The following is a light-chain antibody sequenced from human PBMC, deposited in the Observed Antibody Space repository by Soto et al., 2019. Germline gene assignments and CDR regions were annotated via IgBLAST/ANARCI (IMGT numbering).Light chain of an antibody. CDR2: SAS. V-gene: IGKV3-20*01. CDR3: QNYNLS. Sequence: EVVLTQSPDTLSLSVGERASISCRASQSISSNFLAWYQQKPGQAPRLLIYSASTRATGVPDRFSGSGSGTHFTLTITRLEPEDFAIYICQNYNLSFGPGTKVEIK. CDR1: QSISSNF. J-gene: IGKJ3*01.